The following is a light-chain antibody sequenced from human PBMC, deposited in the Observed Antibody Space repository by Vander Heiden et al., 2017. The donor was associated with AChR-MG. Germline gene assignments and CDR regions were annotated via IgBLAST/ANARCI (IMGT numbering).Light chain of an antibody. CDR2: LGS. Sequence: DIVVTQSPLSLSVTPGAPASISCRSSQSLLHSTGNNYLDWYLQKPGQSPHLLIYLGSNRASGVPDRISGSGSGTDFTLKISRVEAEDVGVYYCMQSLQTPWTFGQGTKVEIK. CDR3: MQSLQTPWT. CDR1: QSLLHSTGNNY. J-gene: IGKJ1*01. V-gene: IGKV2-28*01.